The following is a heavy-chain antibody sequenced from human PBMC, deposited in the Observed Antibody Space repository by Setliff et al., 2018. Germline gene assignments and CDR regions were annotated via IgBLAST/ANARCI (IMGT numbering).Heavy chain of an antibody. Sequence: PSETMSLTCTVSGDSIMSPTYTWTWIRQLPGKGLEWIGHIYTRGSTNYNPSLRTRVSISVDTSKNHFSLRLSSVTAADTAAYYCASHPRVTIFGVVAFDYWGQGILVTVSS. CDR3: ASHPRVTIFGVVAFDY. CDR1: GDSIMSPTYT. V-gene: IGHV4-39*02. J-gene: IGHJ4*02. D-gene: IGHD3-3*01. CDR2: IYTRGST.